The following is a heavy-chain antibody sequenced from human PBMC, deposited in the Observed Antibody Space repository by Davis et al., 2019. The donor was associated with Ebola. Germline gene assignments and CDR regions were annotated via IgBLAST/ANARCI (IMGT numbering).Heavy chain of an antibody. CDR3: TTECRSSGWYKGC. CDR1: GFTFSRSW. CDR2: IKSKTDGGTT. Sequence: GESLITSCLAPGFTFSRSWMHWVRQAPGKGLEWVGRIKSKTDGGTTDYAAPVKGRFTISRDDPKNTLYLQMNSLKTEDTAVYYCTTECRSSGWYKGCWGQGTLVTVSS. V-gene: IGHV3-15*07. J-gene: IGHJ4*02. D-gene: IGHD6-19*01.